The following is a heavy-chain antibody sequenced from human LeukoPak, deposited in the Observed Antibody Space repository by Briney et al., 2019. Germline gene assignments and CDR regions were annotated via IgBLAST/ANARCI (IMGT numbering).Heavy chain of an antibody. D-gene: IGHD3-3*01. J-gene: IGHJ4*02. CDR1: GFTVSSNY. V-gene: IGHV3-53*01. CDR2: IYSGGST. Sequence: GGSLRLSCAASGFTVSSNYMSWVRQAPGKGLEWVSVIYSGGSTYYADSVKGRFTISRDNSKNTLCLQMNSLRAENTAVYYCAGFNDFWSGVDYWGQGTLVTVSS. CDR3: AGFNDFWSGVDY.